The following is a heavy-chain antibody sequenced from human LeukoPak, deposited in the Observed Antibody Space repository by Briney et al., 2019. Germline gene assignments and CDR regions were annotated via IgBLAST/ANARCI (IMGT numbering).Heavy chain of an antibody. CDR2: FDPEDGET. J-gene: IGHJ3*02. V-gene: IGHV1-24*01. Sequence: ASVMVSCKVSGYTLTELSMHWVRQAPGKGLEWMGGFDPEDGETIYAQKFQGRVTMTEDTSTDTAYMELSSLRSEDTAVYYCATEVLYGDYVTPRSPGPFDIWGQGTMVTVSS. CDR1: GYTLTELS. D-gene: IGHD4-17*01. CDR3: ATEVLYGDYVTPRSPGPFDI.